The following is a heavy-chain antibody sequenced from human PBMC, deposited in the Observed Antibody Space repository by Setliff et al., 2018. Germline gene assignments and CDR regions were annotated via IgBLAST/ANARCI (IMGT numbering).Heavy chain of an antibody. CDR1: GYTLTDYY. CDR2: INPNGGST. Sequence: GASVKVPCKTSGYTLTDYYIHWVRQAPGQGLEWMGWINPNGGSTNYAQRFQGRLTVTRDTSISTAYMELSRLRHDDPAVYYCARDASSVIRFLEWSHKDYYFMDVWGNGTTVTVSS. D-gene: IGHD3-3*01. J-gene: IGHJ6*03. CDR3: ARDASSVIRFLEWSHKDYYFMDV. V-gene: IGHV1-2*02.